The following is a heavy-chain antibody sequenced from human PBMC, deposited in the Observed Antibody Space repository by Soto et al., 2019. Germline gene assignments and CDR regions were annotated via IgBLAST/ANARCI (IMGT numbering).Heavy chain of an antibody. CDR1: GYTFTSYY. J-gene: IGHJ6*02. CDR3: ARERIYGVVVAATYYYYYYGMDV. D-gene: IGHD2-15*01. V-gene: IGHV1-46*03. CDR2: INPSGGST. Sequence: ASVKVSCKASGYTFTSYYMHWVRQAPGQGLEWMGIINPSGGSTSYAQKFQGRVTMTRDTSTSTVYMELSSLRSEDTAVYYCARERIYGVVVAATYYYYYYGMDVWGQGTTVTVSS.